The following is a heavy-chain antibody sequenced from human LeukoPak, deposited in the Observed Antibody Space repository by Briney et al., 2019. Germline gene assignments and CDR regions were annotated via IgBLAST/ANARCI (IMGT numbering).Heavy chain of an antibody. D-gene: IGHD4-17*01. CDR3: AKGLDGDYEVGYYFDY. V-gene: IGHV3-23*01. J-gene: IGHJ4*02. CDR2: ISGSGGST. CDR1: GFTFSSYA. Sequence: GGSLRLSCAASGFTFSSYAMSLVRQAPGEGLEWVSAISGSGGSTYYTDSVKGRFTISRDNSKNTLYLQMNSLRAEDTAVYYCAKGLDGDYEVGYYFDYWGQGTLVTVSS.